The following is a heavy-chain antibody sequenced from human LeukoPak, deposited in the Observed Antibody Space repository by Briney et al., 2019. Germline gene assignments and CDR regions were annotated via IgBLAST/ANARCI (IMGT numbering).Heavy chain of an antibody. CDR2: INLDGGDK. CDR3: ARDYDYSLDY. CDR1: GFTFSSYA. V-gene: IGHV3-7*01. Sequence: GGSLRLSCAASGFTFSSYAMSWVRQAPGKGLEWVANINLDGGDKSYVGSVKGRFTISRDNAKNSLYLQVNSLGAEDTAVYYCARDYDYSLDYWGQGTLVTVSS. D-gene: IGHD4/OR15-4a*01. J-gene: IGHJ4*02.